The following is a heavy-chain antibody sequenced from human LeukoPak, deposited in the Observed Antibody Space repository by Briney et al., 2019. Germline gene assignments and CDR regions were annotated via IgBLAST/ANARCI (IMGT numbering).Heavy chain of an antibody. CDR1: GFTFRSYA. Sequence: GGSLRLSCAASGFTFRSYAMNWVRQAPGKGLEWVSVISSSGGSTYYADSVKGRFTISRDNSKNTLYLQMNSLRAEDTAVYYCSLSGDNDAFDIWGQGTEVTVSS. CDR3: SLSGDNDAFDI. CDR2: ISSSGGST. V-gene: IGHV3-23*01. D-gene: IGHD3-10*01. J-gene: IGHJ3*02.